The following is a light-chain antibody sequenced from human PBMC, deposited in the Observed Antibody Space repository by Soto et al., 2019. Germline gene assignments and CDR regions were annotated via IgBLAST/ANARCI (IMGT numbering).Light chain of an antibody. CDR2: TNN. CDR3: AAWGDSLGAYV. J-gene: IGLJ1*01. CDR1: NSNIGTNT. Sequence: QSVLTQPPSASATPGQRVTISCSGSNSNIGTNTVNWYQQLPGTAPRLLIYTNNQRPSGVPQRFSGCKTGTSASLAIGGLESEDGADYYCAAWGDSLGAYVFGTGTKVTVL. V-gene: IGLV1-44*01.